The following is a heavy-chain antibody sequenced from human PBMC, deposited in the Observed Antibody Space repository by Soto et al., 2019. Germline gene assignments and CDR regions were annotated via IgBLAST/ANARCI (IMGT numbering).Heavy chain of an antibody. CDR2: IIPVFNSA. J-gene: IGHJ4*02. CDR3: ARIGDGNQRPFHY. Sequence: QVRLVQSGAEVKKPGSSVKVSCKASGYTFSSYTINWVRQAPGQGLELMGGIIPVFNSATYAQKFQGRVTITADESTSTAYLELRSLRSEDTAVYYCARIGDGNQRPFHYWGQGTLVTASS. CDR1: GYTFSSYT. D-gene: IGHD6-25*01. V-gene: IGHV1-69*01.